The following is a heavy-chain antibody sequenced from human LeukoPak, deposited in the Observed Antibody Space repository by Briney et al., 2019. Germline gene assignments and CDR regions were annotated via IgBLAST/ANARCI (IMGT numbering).Heavy chain of an antibody. V-gene: IGHV4-39*01. CDR3: ARQPRQQYLAPYYYYYYMDV. J-gene: IGHJ6*03. CDR1: GGSICSSSYY. CDR2: IYFSGGT. D-gene: IGHD2/OR15-2a*01. Sequence: SETLSLTCTVSGGSICSSSYYWGWIRQPPGKGLEWIGSIYFSGGTYYNPSLKSRVTISVDTSKNQFSLKLRSVTAADTATYYCARQPRQQYLAPYYYYYYMDVWGKGTTVTVSS.